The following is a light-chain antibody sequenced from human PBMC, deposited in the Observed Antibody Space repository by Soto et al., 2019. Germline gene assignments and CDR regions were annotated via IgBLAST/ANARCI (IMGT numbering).Light chain of an antibody. J-gene: IGKJ1*01. CDR1: QSVTTQ. V-gene: IGKV3-20*01. CDR2: GAS. CDR3: QQYGGSTRT. Sequence: IVLTQSPGTLSLSPGETATLSCRASQSVTTQLAWYQQKRGRAPRLIIHGASRRATGIPDRISGSGSGTDFTLTISRVVPEDVAVYYCQQYGGSTRTFGQGTKVDIK.